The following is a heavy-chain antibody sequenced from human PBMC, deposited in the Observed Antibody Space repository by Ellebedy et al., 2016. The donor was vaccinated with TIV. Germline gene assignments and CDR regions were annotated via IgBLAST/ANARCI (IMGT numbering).Heavy chain of an antibody. V-gene: IGHV3-48*02. D-gene: IGHD3-3*01. J-gene: IGHJ6*02. CDR2: ISSSGSTI. CDR3: ARQGMLIFGGKVYYYYGMDV. Sequence: GESLKISCAASGFTFSSYSMTWVRQAPGKGLEWVSYISSSGSTIYYADPVKGRFTISRDNAKNSLYLQMNSLRDEDTAVYYCARQGMLIFGGKVYYYYGMDVWGQGTTVTVSS. CDR1: GFTFSSYS.